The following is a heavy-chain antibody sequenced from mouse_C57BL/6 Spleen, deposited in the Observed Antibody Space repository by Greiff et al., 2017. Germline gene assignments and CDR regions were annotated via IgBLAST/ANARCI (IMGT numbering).Heavy chain of an antibody. CDR3: AREYYSNSWYFDV. CDR1: GFTFSSYG. CDR2: ISSGGSYT. V-gene: IGHV5-6*01. D-gene: IGHD2-5*01. J-gene: IGHJ1*03. Sequence: EVKLMESGGDLVKPGGSLKLSCAASGFTFSSYGMSWVRQTPDKRLEWVATISSGGSYTYYPDSVKGRFTISRDNAKNTLYLQMSSLKSEDTAMYYCAREYYSNSWYFDVWGTGTTVTVSS.